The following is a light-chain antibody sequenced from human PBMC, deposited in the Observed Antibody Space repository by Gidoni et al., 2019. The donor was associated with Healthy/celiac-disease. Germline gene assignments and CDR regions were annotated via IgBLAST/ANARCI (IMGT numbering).Light chain of an antibody. CDR3: AAWDDSPRSVV. J-gene: IGLJ2*01. CDR2: RNN. Sequence: QSVLTQPPSASGTPEQRVTISCSGSSSNIGSNYVSWYQQLPGPAPKLLIYRNNQRPSGVPDRFSGSKSGTSASLAISGLRSEDEADYYCAAWDDSPRSVVFGGGTKLTVL. V-gene: IGLV1-47*01. CDR1: SSNIGSNY.